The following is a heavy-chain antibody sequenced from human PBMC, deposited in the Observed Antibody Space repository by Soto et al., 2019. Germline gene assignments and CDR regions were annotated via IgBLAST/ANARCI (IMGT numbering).Heavy chain of an antibody. D-gene: IGHD3-10*01. V-gene: IGHV4-34*01. CDR3: ARGRGTLLWFGDRWHFDY. CDR1: GGSFSGYY. CDR2: INHSGST. J-gene: IGHJ4*02. Sequence: QVQLQQWGAGLLKPSETLSLTCAVYGGSFSGYYWSWIRQPPGKGLEWIGEINHSGSTNYNPSLKSRVTISVDTSKNQFSLKLSSVTAADTAVYYCARGRGTLLWFGDRWHFDYWGQGTLVTVSS.